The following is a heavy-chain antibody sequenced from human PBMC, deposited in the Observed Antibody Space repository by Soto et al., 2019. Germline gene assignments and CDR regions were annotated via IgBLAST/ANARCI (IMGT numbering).Heavy chain of an antibody. Sequence: LSLTCTVSGDSISGYSWSWIRQPPGKGLEWIGYLSYSESTTSTPSLKSRVTISVDTSKNQFSLELSSVTAADTAVYFCARDGGTYLTRYFDSWGQGALVTVS. J-gene: IGHJ4*02. CDR3: ARDGGTYLTRYFDS. D-gene: IGHD3-10*01. V-gene: IGHV4-59*01. CDR1: GDSISGYS. CDR2: LSYSEST.